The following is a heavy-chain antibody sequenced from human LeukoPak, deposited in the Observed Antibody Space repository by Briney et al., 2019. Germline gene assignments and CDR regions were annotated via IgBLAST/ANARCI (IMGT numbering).Heavy chain of an antibody. CDR3: ARMVGFESVDY. CDR2: IYPGDSDT. Sequence: GESLKISCNGSGYSFTSYWIRWVRQMPGKCLEWMGIIYPGDSDTRYSPSFQGQVTISADKSISTAYLQWSSLKASDTAMYYCARMVGFESVDYWGQGTLVTVSS. V-gene: IGHV5-51*01. D-gene: IGHD2-15*01. J-gene: IGHJ4*02. CDR1: GYSFTSYW.